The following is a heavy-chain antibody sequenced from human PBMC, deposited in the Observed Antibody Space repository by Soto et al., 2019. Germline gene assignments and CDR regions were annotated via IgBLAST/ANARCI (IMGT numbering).Heavy chain of an antibody. CDR2: IWYDGSNK. J-gene: IGHJ4*02. Sequence: PGGSLRLSCAASGFTFSSYGMHWVRQAPGKGLEWVAVIWYDGSNKYYADSVKGRFTISRDNSKNTLYLQMNSLRAEDTAVYYCARSGSRYSSGWATDYWGQGTLVTVSS. CDR3: ARSGSRYSSGWATDY. CDR1: GFTFSSYG. V-gene: IGHV3-33*01. D-gene: IGHD6-19*01.